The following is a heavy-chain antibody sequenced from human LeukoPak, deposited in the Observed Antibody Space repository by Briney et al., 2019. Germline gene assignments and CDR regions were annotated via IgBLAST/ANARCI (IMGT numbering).Heavy chain of an antibody. CDR1: RFTFSSYG. CDR2: IRYDGSNK. D-gene: IGHD2-2*01. V-gene: IGHV3-30*02. Sequence: PGGSLRLSCAASRFTFSSYGMHWVRQAPGKGLEWVAFIRYDGSNKYYADSVKGRFTISRDNSKNTLYLQMNSLRAEDTAVYYCAKAYAATSTPRNFDYWGQGTLVTVSS. J-gene: IGHJ4*02. CDR3: AKAYAATSTPRNFDY.